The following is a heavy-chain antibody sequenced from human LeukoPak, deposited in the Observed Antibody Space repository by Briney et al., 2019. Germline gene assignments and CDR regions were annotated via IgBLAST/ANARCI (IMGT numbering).Heavy chain of an antibody. V-gene: IGHV3-53*05. J-gene: IGHJ4*02. CDR2: IYSGGST. CDR3: ARQEARNYYYEGLDY. D-gene: IGHD3-22*01. CDR1: GFTVSSNY. Sequence: GGSLRLSCAASGFTVSSNYMSWVRQTPGKGLEWVSVIYSGGSTYYADSVKGRFTIDRDNSKNTVYLHMNSLRPDDTAIYFCARQEARNYYYEGLDYWGQGNLVTVSS.